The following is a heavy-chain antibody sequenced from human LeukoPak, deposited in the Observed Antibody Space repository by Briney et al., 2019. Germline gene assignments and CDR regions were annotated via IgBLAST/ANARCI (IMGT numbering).Heavy chain of an antibody. D-gene: IGHD3-3*01. Sequence: SQTLSLTCTVSGGSISSGDYYWSWIRQPPGKGLEWIGYIYYSRSTYYNPSLKSRVTISVDTSKNQFSLKLSSVTAADTAVYYCARLWSGYYYFDYWGQGTLVTVSS. CDR3: ARLWSGYYYFDY. CDR1: GGSISSGDYY. J-gene: IGHJ4*02. CDR2: IYYSRST. V-gene: IGHV4-30-4*08.